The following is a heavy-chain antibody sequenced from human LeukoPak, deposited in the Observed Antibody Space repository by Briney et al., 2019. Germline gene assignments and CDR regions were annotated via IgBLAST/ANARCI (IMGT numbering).Heavy chain of an antibody. D-gene: IGHD6-19*01. CDR1: GFTFSSYI. CDR2: ISSRSSQI. Sequence: GGSLRLSCAASGFTFSSYIMNWVPQAPGKGLEWVSSISSRSSQIYYADSVKGRFTISRDNAKNSPYLQMNSLRAEDTAVYYCARYSSGFDYWGQGTLVTVSS. CDR3: ARYSSGFDY. V-gene: IGHV3-21*01. J-gene: IGHJ4*02.